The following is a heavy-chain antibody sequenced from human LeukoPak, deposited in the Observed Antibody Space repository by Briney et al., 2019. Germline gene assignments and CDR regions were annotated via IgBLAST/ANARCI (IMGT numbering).Heavy chain of an antibody. V-gene: IGHV3-23*01. CDR2: ISDSGGST. D-gene: IGHD1-26*01. CDR1: GFTFSSSA. J-gene: IGHJ3*02. Sequence: GGSLRLSCAASGFTFSSSAMSWVRQAPGKGLEWVSGISDSGGSTYYADSVKGRFTISRDNSKNMLYLQMNSLRAEDTAVYYCAKDELGSGSYDAFDIWGQGTMVTVSS. CDR3: AKDELGSGSYDAFDI.